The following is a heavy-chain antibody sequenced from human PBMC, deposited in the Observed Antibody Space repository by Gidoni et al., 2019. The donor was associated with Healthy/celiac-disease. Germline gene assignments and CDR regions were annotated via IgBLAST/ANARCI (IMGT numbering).Heavy chain of an antibody. D-gene: IGHD2-2*02. V-gene: IGHV3-30*02. J-gene: IGHJ3*02. CDR3: AKDPCSSTSCYTPNDAFDI. Sequence: GRFTISRDNSKNTLYLQMNSLRAEDTAVYYCAKDPCSSTSCYTPNDAFDIWGQGTMVTVSS.